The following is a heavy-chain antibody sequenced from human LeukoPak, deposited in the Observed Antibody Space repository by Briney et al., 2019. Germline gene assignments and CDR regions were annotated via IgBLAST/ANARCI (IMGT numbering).Heavy chain of an antibody. Sequence: GSLRLSCAASGFTFSSYSMNWVRQAPGKGLEWVSSISSSTLYIYYADSVKGRFTISRDNAKNSLYLQMNSLRVEDTAVYYCARAQGYCSGGSCYMWFDPWGQGTLVTVSS. CDR3: ARAQGYCSGGSCYMWFDP. D-gene: IGHD2-15*01. V-gene: IGHV3-21*01. CDR2: ISSSTLYI. J-gene: IGHJ5*02. CDR1: GFTFSSYS.